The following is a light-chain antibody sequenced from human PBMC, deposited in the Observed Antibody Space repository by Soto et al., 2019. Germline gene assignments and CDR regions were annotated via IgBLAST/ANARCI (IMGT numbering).Light chain of an antibody. Sequence: QSALTQPASVSGSPGQSITISCTGTSSDVGDYNYVSWYQQHPGKAPKLMIYEVSNRPSGVSNRFSGSKSGNTASLTISGLQAEDEADYYCSSYTSGSTLYVFGTGTKVTVL. CDR3: SSYTSGSTLYV. J-gene: IGLJ1*01. CDR1: SSDVGDYNY. V-gene: IGLV2-14*01. CDR2: EVS.